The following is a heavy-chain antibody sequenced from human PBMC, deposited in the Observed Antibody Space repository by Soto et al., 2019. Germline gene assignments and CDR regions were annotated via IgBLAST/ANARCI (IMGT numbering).Heavy chain of an antibody. CDR1: GFTFSSYS. J-gene: IGHJ6*02. D-gene: IGHD5-18*01. CDR3: ARDRRILPMDV. V-gene: IGHV3-48*02. CDR2: ISSSSSTI. Sequence: EVQLVESGGGLVQPGGSLRLSCAASGFTFSSYSMNWVRQAPGKGLEWVSYISSSSSTIYYADSVKGRFTISRDNAKNSLYLXMXSXRDXXXXVYYCARDRRILPMDVWGQGTTVTVSS.